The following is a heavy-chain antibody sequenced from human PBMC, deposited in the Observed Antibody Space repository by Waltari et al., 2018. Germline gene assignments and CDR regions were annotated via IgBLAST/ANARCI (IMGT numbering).Heavy chain of an antibody. D-gene: IGHD1-1*01. V-gene: IGHV1-69*12. Sequence: QVHLVQSGAEVKKPGPSVQVSCKASGGTFGRYAITWVLQAPGQGLEWMGGLIPIFGAPNYAQRFQGRVTITADESTSTVYMELSSLKSEDTALYFCARRQLGGPLDPWGQGTLVTVSS. J-gene: IGHJ5*02. CDR3: ARRQLGGPLDP. CDR2: LIPIFGAP. CDR1: GGTFGRYA.